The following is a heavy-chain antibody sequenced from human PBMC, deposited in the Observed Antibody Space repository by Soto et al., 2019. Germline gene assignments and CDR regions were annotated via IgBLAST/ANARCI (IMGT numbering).Heavy chain of an antibody. CDR3: ARDEARPLGY. CDR2: ISGSGGST. CDR1: GFTFSSYA. V-gene: IGHV3-23*01. J-gene: IGHJ4*02. D-gene: IGHD6-6*01. Sequence: GGSLRLSCAASGFTFSSYAMSWVRQAPGKGLEWVSAISGSGGSTYYADSVRGRFTISRDNVENSLNLQMNSLRAEDAALYYCARDEARPLGYWGQGTLVTVSS.